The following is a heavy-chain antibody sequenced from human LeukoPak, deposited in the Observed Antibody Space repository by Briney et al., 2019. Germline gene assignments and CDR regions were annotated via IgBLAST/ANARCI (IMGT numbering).Heavy chain of an antibody. D-gene: IGHD6-19*01. J-gene: IGHJ4*02. Sequence: GGSLRLSCAASGFTFSSCGMNWVRQAPGKGLEWVANIKRDGSEKYYVDSVKGRFTISRDNAKNSLDLQMNSLRVEDTAVYYCARLGPASSGWPESFDYWGQGTLVTVSS. CDR3: ARLGPASSGWPESFDY. V-gene: IGHV3-7*03. CDR1: GFTFSSCG. CDR2: IKRDGSEK.